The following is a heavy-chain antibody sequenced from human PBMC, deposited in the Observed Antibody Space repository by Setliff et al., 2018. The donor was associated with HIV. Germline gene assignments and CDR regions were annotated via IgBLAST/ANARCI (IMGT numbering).Heavy chain of an antibody. V-gene: IGHV4-34*01. CDR3: ARVRLELRQYWFDS. CDR1: GGSFSDYY. Sequence: SETLSLTCAVYGGSFSDYYWSWIRQPPGKGLEWIGEINHSGSTNYNPSLKRRVTISVDTPKNQFSLKLNSVTAADTAVYYCARVRLELRQYWFDSWGQGSPVTVS. D-gene: IGHD1-7*01. J-gene: IGHJ5*01. CDR2: INHSGST.